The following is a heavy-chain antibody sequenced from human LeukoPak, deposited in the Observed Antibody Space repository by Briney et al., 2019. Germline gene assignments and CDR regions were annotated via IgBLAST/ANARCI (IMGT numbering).Heavy chain of an antibody. D-gene: IGHD3-10*01. CDR1: GFTVSSNY. J-gene: IGHJ5*02. Sequence: SGGSLRLSCAASGFTVSSNYMSWVRQAPGKGLEWVSVNYSGGSTYYADSVKGRFTISRDNSKNTLYLQMNSLRAEDTAVYYCARAPSRFGKNWFDPWGQGTLVTVSS. V-gene: IGHV3-66*01. CDR2: NYSGGST. CDR3: ARAPSRFGKNWFDP.